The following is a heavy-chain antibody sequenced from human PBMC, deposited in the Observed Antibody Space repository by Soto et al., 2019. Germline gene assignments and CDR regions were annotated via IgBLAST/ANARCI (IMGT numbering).Heavy chain of an antibody. V-gene: IGHV1-8*01. D-gene: IGHD4-17*01. CDR2: MNPNSGNT. CDR1: GYTFTSYD. Sequence: QVQLVQSGAEVKKPGASVKVSCKASGYTFTSYDINWVRQATGQGLEWMGWMNPNSGNTGYAQKFQGRVTMTRNTSISTAYMGLSSLRSEDTAVYYCARRGVYGDYLFPYYYYGMDVWGQGTTVTVSS. J-gene: IGHJ6*02. CDR3: ARRGVYGDYLFPYYYYGMDV.